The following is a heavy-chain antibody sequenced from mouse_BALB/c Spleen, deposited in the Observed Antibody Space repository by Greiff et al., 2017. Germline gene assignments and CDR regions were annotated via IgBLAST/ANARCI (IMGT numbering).Heavy chain of an antibody. Sequence: EVHLVESGGGLVKPGGSLKLSCAASGFTFSDYYMYWVRQTPEKRLEWVATISDGGSYTYYPDSVKGRFTISRDNAKNNLYLQMSSLKSEDTAMYYCARDREFPLGYWGQGTLVTVSA. V-gene: IGHV5-4*02. CDR1: GFTFSDYY. CDR3: ARDREFPLGY. J-gene: IGHJ3*02. D-gene: IGHD3-1*01. CDR2: ISDGGSYT.